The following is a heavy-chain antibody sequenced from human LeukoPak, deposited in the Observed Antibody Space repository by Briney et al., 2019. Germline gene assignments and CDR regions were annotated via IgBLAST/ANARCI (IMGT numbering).Heavy chain of an antibody. CDR2: IYSGGST. D-gene: IGHD3-10*01. Sequence: PGGSLRLSCAASGFTFSSNYMSCVRQAPGKGLEGVSVIYSGGSTYYADSVKGRFTISRDNSKNTLYLQMNSLRAEDTAVYYCARVGSYGSGRQYYYYGMDVWGQGTTVTVS. V-gene: IGHV3-66*01. CDR3: ARVGSYGSGRQYYYYGMDV. CDR1: GFTFSSNY. J-gene: IGHJ6*02.